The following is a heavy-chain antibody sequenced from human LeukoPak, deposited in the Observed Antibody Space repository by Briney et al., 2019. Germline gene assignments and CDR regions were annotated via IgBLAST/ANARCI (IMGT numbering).Heavy chain of an antibody. Sequence: SETLSLTCAVYGGSFSGYYWSWIRQPPGKGLEWIGEINHSGSTNYNPSLKSRVTISVDTSKNQFSLKLSSVTAADTAVYYCARTGYGYGDDYWGQGTLVTVSS. CDR3: ARTGYGYGDDY. CDR2: INHSGST. CDR1: GGSFSGYY. D-gene: IGHD5-18*01. V-gene: IGHV4-34*01. J-gene: IGHJ4*02.